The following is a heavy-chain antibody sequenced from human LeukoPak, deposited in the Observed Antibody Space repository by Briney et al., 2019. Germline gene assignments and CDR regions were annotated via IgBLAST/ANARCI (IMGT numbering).Heavy chain of an antibody. J-gene: IGHJ1*01. D-gene: IGHD3-22*01. CDR3: ASLSIVVASHGYFQH. CDR2: IYYSGST. CDR1: GGSISSGGYY. Sequence: SETLSLTCTVSGGSISSGGYYWSWIRQHPGKGLEWIGYIYYSGSTYYNPSLKSRVTVSVDTAKNQFSLKLSSVPAADTAVYYCASLSIVVASHGYFQHWGQGTLVTVSS. V-gene: IGHV4-31*03.